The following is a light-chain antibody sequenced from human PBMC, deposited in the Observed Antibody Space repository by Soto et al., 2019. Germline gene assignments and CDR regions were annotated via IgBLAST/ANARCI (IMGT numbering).Light chain of an antibody. J-gene: IGKJ4*01. V-gene: IGKV3-15*01. CDR2: DTS. Sequence: EIVLTQSPAALSVSPGERATLSCWASQSVGSTLNWYQQKPGQAPRLLIYDTSIRATGIPARFSGSGSGTEFTLTIASLQSEDFGGYYCQRFNRWPLSFGGGTKVEI. CDR1: QSVGST. CDR3: QRFNRWPLS.